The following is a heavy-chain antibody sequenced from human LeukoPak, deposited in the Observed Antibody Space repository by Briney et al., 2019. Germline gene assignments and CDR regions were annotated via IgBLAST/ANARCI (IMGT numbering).Heavy chain of an antibody. CDR2: IYYSGST. Sequence: SETLSLTCTVSGGSISSYYWSWIRQPPGKGLEWIGYIYYSGSTNYNPSLKSRVTISVDTSKNQFSLKLSSVTAADTAVYYCARDIPYYYDSSGYYSTTGYFDYWGQGTLVTVSS. J-gene: IGHJ4*02. V-gene: IGHV4-59*12. CDR1: GGSISSYY. D-gene: IGHD3-22*01. CDR3: ARDIPYYYDSSGYYSTTGYFDY.